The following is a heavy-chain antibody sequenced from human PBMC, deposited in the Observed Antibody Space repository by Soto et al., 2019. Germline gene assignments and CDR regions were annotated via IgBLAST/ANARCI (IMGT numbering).Heavy chain of an antibody. V-gene: IGHV1-69*01. CDR3: ARDWDYYDSSGARGY. CDR2: IIPICGTA. J-gene: IGHJ4*02. Sequence: QVQLVQSGAEVKKPGSSVKVSCKASGGTFSSYAISWVRQAPGQGLEWMGGIIPICGTANYAQKLQGRVTITEDESTSTAYMELSSLRSEDTAVYYCARDWDYYDSSGARGYWGQGTLVTVSS. CDR1: GGTFSSYA. D-gene: IGHD3-22*01.